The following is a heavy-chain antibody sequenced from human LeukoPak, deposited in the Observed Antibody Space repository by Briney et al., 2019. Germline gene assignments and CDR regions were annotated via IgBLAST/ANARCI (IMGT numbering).Heavy chain of an antibody. Sequence: GGSLRLSCAASGLTFSNYWMHWVRQAPGRGLVWVSRIKTDGSNTDYADSVRGRFTISRDNAKNTLYLQMSSLRVEDTAVYYCGKGPGGYFGLDVWGKGTTVTVSS. CDR2: IKTDGSNT. CDR3: GKGPGGYFGLDV. CDR1: GLTFSNYW. J-gene: IGHJ6*04. V-gene: IGHV3-74*01. D-gene: IGHD3-10*01.